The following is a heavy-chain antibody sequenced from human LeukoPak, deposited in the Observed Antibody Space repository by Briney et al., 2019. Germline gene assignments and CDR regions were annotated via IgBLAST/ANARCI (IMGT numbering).Heavy chain of an antibody. CDR2: IWYDGSNK. J-gene: IGHJ4*02. V-gene: IGHV3-33*01. Sequence: GGSLRLSRAASGFTFSSYGMHWVRQAPGKGLEWVAVIWYDGSNKYYADSVKGRFTISRDNSKNTLYLQMNSLRAEDTAVYYCARGPGYNYFDYWGQGTLVTVSS. D-gene: IGHD2-2*02. CDR1: GFTFSSYG. CDR3: ARGPGYNYFDY.